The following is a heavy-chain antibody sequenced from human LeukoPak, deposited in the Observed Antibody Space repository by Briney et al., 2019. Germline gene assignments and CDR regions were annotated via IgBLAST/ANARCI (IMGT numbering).Heavy chain of an antibody. D-gene: IGHD3-10*01. Sequence: SETLSLTCTVSGGSISSYYWSWIRQPPGKGLEWIGYIYYSGSTNYNPSLKSRVTISVDTSKNQFSLKLSSVTAADTAVYYCASITAVRGVIEGLFDYWGQGTLVTVSS. V-gene: IGHV4-59*01. CDR3: ASITAVRGVIEGLFDY. J-gene: IGHJ4*02. CDR1: GGSISSYY. CDR2: IYYSGST.